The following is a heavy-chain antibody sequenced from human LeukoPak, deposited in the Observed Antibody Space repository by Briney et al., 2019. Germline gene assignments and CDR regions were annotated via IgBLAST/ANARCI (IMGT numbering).Heavy chain of an antibody. CDR1: GFTFSSYS. V-gene: IGHV3-21*01. CDR3: ARASMVRGVITQFDY. Sequence: GGSLRLSCAASGFTFSSYSMNWVRQAPGKGLEWVSSISRGSSNIYYADSLKGRFTISRDNAKNPLYLQMNSLRAEDTAVYYCARASMVRGVITQFDYWGQGTLVTVSS. J-gene: IGHJ4*02. D-gene: IGHD3-10*01. CDR2: ISRGSSNI.